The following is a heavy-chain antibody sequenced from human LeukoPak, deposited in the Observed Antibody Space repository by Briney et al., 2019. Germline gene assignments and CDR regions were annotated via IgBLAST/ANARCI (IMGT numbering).Heavy chain of an antibody. CDR1: GGSISSSSYY. V-gene: IGHV4-39*07. D-gene: IGHD4-23*01. CDR3: ARKGATAGGTRAFDI. CDR2: IYYSGNT. J-gene: IGHJ3*02. Sequence: SETLSLTCTVSGGSISSSSYYWAWIRQPPGKGLEWIGSIYYSGNTYYKLSLKSRVTIAVDTSKNQFSLKLNSVTAADTAVYYCARKGATAGGTRAFDIWGRGTMVTVSS.